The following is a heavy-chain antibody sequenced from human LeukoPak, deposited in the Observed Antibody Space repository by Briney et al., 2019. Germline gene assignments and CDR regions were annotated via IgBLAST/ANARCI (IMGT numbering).Heavy chain of an antibody. V-gene: IGHV3-7*01. CDR2: IKQDGSEK. Sequence: GGSLRLSCAASGFTFSSHWMSWVRQAPGKGLERVANIKQDGSEKYYVDSVKGRFTISRDNAKTSLYLQMNRLRAEDTAVYYCARGGQPLLTEYYFDYWGQGTLVTVSS. J-gene: IGHJ4*02. CDR3: ARGGQPLLTEYYFDY. D-gene: IGHD4/OR15-4a*01. CDR1: GFTFSSHW.